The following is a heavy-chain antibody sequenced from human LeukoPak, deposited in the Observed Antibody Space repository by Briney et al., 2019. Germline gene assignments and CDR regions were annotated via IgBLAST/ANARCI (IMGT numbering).Heavy chain of an antibody. CDR2: IYHSGST. J-gene: IGHJ4*02. CDR1: GYSISSGYY. D-gene: IGHD2-2*01. Sequence: SETLSLTCAVSGYSISSGYYWGWIRQPPGKGLEWIGSIYHSGSTYYNPSLKSRVTISVDTSKNQFSLKLSSVTAADTAVYYCAREFRVVVPAAIDYFGYWGQGTLVTVSS. CDR3: AREFRVVVPAAIDYFGY. V-gene: IGHV4-38-2*02.